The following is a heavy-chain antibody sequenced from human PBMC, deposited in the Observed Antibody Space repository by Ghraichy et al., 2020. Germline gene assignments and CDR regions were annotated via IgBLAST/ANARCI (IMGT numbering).Heavy chain of an antibody. D-gene: IGHD3-22*01. CDR1: GFTFSSYA. CDR2: ISSNGGST. CDR3: VKGAAGWLSYYDSSGYFPAPPDPY. V-gene: IGHV3-64D*06. J-gene: IGHJ4*02. Sequence: GGSLRLSCSASGFTFSSYAMHWVRQAPGKGLEYVSAISSNGGSTYYADSVKGRFTISRDNSKNTLYLQMSSLRAEDTAVYYCVKGAAGWLSYYDSSGYFPAPPDPYWGQGTLVTVSS.